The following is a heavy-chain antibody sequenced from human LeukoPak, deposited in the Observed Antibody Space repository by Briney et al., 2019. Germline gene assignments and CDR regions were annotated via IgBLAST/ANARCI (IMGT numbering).Heavy chain of an antibody. V-gene: IGHV1-2*06. Sequence: GASVKVSCKASGYTFTGYYMHWVRQAPGQGLEWMGRINPNSGGTNYAQKFQGRVTMTRDTSISTAYMELSSLRSEDTAVYYCATGKARDPYIVVVPAALDYWGQGTLVTVSS. D-gene: IGHD2-2*01. CDR2: INPNSGGT. CDR3: ATGKARDPYIVVVPAALDY. CDR1: GYTFTGYY. J-gene: IGHJ4*02.